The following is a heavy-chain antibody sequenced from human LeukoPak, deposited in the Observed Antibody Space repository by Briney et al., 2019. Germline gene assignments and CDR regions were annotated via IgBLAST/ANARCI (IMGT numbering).Heavy chain of an antibody. V-gene: IGHV1-46*01. Sequence: GASLKVSCKASEYRFSNYFMHWVRQAPGQGLEWMGVINPRAGSTSYAQKFQSRVTMTRDTSTSTIYMELNSLRSEDTAVYYCATSGKWFREALDIWGQGTMVTVSS. CDR2: INPRAGST. CDR1: EYRFSNYF. D-gene: IGHD3-22*01. CDR3: ATSGKWFREALDI. J-gene: IGHJ3*02.